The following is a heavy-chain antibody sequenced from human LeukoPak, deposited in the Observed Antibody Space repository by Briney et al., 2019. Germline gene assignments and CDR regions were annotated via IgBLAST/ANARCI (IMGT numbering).Heavy chain of an antibody. CDR3: ALSYGMDV. CDR2: INSDGSST. Sequence: GGSLRLSCAASGLTFSSHRMHWVRQAPGKGLVWVSRINSDGSSTTYADSVKGRFTISRDNAKNTLYLQMNSLRAEDTALYYCALSYGMDVWGQGTTVTVSS. J-gene: IGHJ6*02. CDR1: GLTFSSHR. V-gene: IGHV3-74*01.